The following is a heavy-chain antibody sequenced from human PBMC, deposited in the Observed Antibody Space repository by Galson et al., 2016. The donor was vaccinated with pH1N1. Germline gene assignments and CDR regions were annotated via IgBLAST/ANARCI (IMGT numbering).Heavy chain of an antibody. D-gene: IGHD2-15*01. CDR3: ARVLRTVVLDF. Sequence: SVKVSCKASGYTFNVYYMHWVRQAPGQGLEWMGWIAPDSGATSYAQKFQGRVTMTRDTSINRVYMELSRLRSDDTAICYCARVLRTVVLDFWGQGTLVTVSS. V-gene: IGHV1-2*02. CDR2: IAPDSGAT. CDR1: GYTFNVYY. J-gene: IGHJ4*02.